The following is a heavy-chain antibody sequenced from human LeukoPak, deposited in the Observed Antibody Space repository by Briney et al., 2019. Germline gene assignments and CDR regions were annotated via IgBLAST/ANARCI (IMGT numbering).Heavy chain of an antibody. CDR1: GFTFSTYV. CDR3: ANYVQRLAPSDY. CDR2: ISGSGGTT. V-gene: IGHV3-23*01. J-gene: IGHJ4*02. Sequence: TGGSLRLSCAASGFTFSTYVVNWVRQAPGKGLEWVSTISGSGGTTYYADSVKGRFTISRDNSKNTLYLQMSSLRAEDTAVYYCANYVQRLAPSDYWGQGTLVTVSS. D-gene: IGHD3-10*02.